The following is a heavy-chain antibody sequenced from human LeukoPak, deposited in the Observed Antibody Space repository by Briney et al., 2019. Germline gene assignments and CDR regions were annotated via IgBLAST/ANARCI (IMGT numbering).Heavy chain of an antibody. Sequence: PGGSLRLSCAASGFTFDDYAMHWVRQAPGKGLERVSGINNSGSVGYADFVKGRFTISRDKARNSLYLQMNSLRVEDTALYYCAKDFWEGRYGMDVWGQGTTVTVSS. CDR1: GFTFDDYA. CDR2: INNSGSV. D-gene: IGHD3-10*01. CDR3: AKDFWEGRYGMDV. V-gene: IGHV3-9*01. J-gene: IGHJ6*02.